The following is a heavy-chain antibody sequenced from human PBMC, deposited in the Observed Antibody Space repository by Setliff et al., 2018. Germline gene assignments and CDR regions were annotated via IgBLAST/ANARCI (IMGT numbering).Heavy chain of an antibody. CDR3: SRLVRYCTTTTCQSVPGAEV. CDR1: GYTLINYG. D-gene: IGHD2-8*01. CDR2: IGAYTGNT. J-gene: IGHJ4*02. Sequence: VKVSCKASGYTLINYGISWVRQAPGQGLEWMGWIGAYTGNTNYAQKFQGRVTMTTDTSTTTAYMELRSLRSDDTAVYYCSRLVRYCTTTTCQSVPGAEVWGQGTLVTVSS. V-gene: IGHV1-18*01.